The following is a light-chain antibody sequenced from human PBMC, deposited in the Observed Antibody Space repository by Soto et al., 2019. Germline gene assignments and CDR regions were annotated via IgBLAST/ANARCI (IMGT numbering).Light chain of an antibody. J-gene: IGLJ3*02. CDR2: EVY. CDR1: NSDVGGYDR. Sequence: QSALTQPASVSGSPGQSITISCTGTNSDVGGYDRVSWYQHHPGKAPKLLIFEVYNRPSGISDRFSGSKSGDTASLTISGLQAEDEADYYCTAWDGGLNARVFGGGTKLTVL. CDR3: TAWDGGLNARV. V-gene: IGLV2-14*01.